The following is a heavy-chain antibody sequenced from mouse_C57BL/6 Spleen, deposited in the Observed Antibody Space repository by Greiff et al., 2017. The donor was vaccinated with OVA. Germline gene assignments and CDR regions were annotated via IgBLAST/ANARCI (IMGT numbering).Heavy chain of an antibody. CDR2: IDPSDSNT. CDR1: GYTFTSYW. Sequence: QVQLQQPGAELVMPGASVKLSCKASGYTFTSYWMHWVKQRPGQGLEWIGEIDPSDSNTNYNQKFKGKSTLTVDKSSSTAYMKLSSLTSEDSAVDYCASEEALMMTTRGLDYWDQGTTLTVSS. CDR3: ASEEALMMTTRGLDY. J-gene: IGHJ2*01. V-gene: IGHV1-69*01. D-gene: IGHD2-4*01.